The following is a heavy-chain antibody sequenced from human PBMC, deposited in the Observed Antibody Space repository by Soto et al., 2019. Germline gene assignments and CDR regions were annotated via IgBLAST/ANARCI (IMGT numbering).Heavy chain of an antibody. CDR2: ISSSSSYI. Sequence: SLPLSCASSGFTFRSYSMKWVRQAPGKGLEWVSSISSSSSYIYYADSVKGRFTISRDNAKNSLYLQMNSLRAEDTAVYYCARDITPLADCDRRNRETVDS. V-gene: IGHV3-21*01. J-gene: IGHJ5*01. CDR3: ARDITPLADCDRRNRETVDS. CDR1: GFTFRSYS. D-gene: IGHD3-10*01.